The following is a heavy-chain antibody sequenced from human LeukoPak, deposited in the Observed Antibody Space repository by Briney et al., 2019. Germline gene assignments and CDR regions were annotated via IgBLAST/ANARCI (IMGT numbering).Heavy chain of an antibody. J-gene: IGHJ6*03. Sequence: ASVKVSCKASGYTFTNYDINWVRQATGQGLEWMGWMNPNSGYTGYAQKFQGRVTITRNTSMSTAYMELSSLRSEDTAVYYCARSPYSSGYFPKRAYYYYYMDVWGKGTTVTISS. CDR2: MNPNSGYT. CDR1: GYTFTNYD. D-gene: IGHD6-19*01. V-gene: IGHV1-8*03. CDR3: ARSPYSSGYFPKRAYYYYYMDV.